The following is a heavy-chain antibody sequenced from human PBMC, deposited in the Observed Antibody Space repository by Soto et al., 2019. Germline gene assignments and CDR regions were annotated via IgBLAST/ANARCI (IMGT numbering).Heavy chain of an antibody. CDR1: GYTFSNYG. Sequence: QVQLVQSGGEVKRPGASVKVSCKTSGYTFSNYGITWVRQAPGQPLEWLGWISLYSDGTNYAQKCQGRVSMTTDTSTTTAYMELRSLRSDDTAVYYCARVVPGAEAWCGPWGQGTLVTVSS. CDR2: ISLYSDGT. J-gene: IGHJ5*02. CDR3: ARVVPGAEAWCGP. D-gene: IGHD2-2*01. V-gene: IGHV1-18*01.